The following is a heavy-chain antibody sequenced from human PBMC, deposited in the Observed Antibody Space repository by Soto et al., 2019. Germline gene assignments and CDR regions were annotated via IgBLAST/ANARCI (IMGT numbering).Heavy chain of an antibody. J-gene: IGHJ6*02. Sequence: GGSLRLSCAASGFTFSSYGMHWVRQATGKGLEWVSAIGTAGDTYYPGSVKGRFTISRENAKNSLYLQMNSLRAGDTAVYYCARSPPGGYHYYYGMDVWGQGTTVTVS. CDR3: ARSPPGGYHYYYGMDV. CDR1: GFTFSSYG. D-gene: IGHD3-22*01. CDR2: IGTAGDT. V-gene: IGHV3-13*04.